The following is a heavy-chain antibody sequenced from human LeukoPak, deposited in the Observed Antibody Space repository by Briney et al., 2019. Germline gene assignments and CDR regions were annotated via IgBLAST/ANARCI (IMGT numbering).Heavy chain of an antibody. J-gene: IGHJ4*02. CDR1: GFTFSSYG. Sequence: GGSLRLSCAASGFTFSSYGMHWVRQAPGKGLEWVAVISHDESNKYYADSVKGRFTISRDNSKNTLYLQMNSLRAEDTAVYYCAKVEGFWSGNRGRFDYWGQGTLVTVSS. CDR3: AKVEGFWSGNRGRFDY. V-gene: IGHV3-30*18. CDR2: ISHDESNK. D-gene: IGHD3-10*01.